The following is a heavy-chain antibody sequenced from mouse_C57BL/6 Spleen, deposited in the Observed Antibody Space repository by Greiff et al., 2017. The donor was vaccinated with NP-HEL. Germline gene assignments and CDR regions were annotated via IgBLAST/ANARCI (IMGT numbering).Heavy chain of an antibody. CDR2: IYPGSGST. CDR3: ARGGYYEGCYAMDY. J-gene: IGHJ4*01. V-gene: IGHV1-55*01. Sequence: QVQLQQPGAELVKPGASVKLSCKASGYTFTSYWITWVKQRPGQGLEWIGDIYPGSGSTNYNEKFKSKATLTVETSSSTAYMQLSSLTSEDSAVYYCARGGYYEGCYAMDYWGQGTSVTVSS. D-gene: IGHD2-3*01. CDR1: GYTFTSYW.